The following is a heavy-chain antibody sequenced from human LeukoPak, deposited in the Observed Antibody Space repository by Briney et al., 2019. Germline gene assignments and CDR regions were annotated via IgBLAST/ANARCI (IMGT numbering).Heavy chain of an antibody. CDR3: ARADSSGWTGFDP. Sequence: PSETLSLTCTVSGGSISGYYWSWIRQPPGKGLEWIGYVYYSGATNYNPSLKSRVTISVDTSKNQFSLKLSSVTAADTAAYYCARADSSGWTGFDPWGQGTLVTVSS. CDR1: GGSISGYY. J-gene: IGHJ5*02. V-gene: IGHV4-59*01. CDR2: VYYSGAT. D-gene: IGHD6-19*01.